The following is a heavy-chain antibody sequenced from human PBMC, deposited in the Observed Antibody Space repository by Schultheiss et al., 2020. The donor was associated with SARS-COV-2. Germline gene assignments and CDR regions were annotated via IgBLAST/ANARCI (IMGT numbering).Heavy chain of an antibody. CDR3: ARIKADGRFAYYYYGMDV. CDR2: ISYDGSNK. V-gene: IGHV3-30*07. Sequence: GGSLRLSCAASGFTFSSYAMHWVRQAPGKGLEWVAVISYDGSNKYYADSVKGRFTISRDNSKNSLYLQMNSLRAEDTAVYYCARIKADGRFAYYYYGMDVWGQGTTVTVSS. CDR1: GFTFSSYA. J-gene: IGHJ6*02. D-gene: IGHD3-16*01.